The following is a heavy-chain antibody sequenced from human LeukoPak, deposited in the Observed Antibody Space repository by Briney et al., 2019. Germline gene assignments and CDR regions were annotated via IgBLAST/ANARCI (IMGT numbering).Heavy chain of an antibody. CDR3: ARDGRGIGVQYYYYYMDV. CDR1: GFTFSSYS. D-gene: IGHD2-15*01. J-gene: IGHJ6*03. Sequence: GGSLRLSCAASGFTFSSYSMNWVRQAPGKGLEWVSYISSSSSTIYYADSVKGRFTISRDNAKNSLYLQMNSLRAEDTAVYYCARDGRGIGVQYYYYYMDVWGKGTTVTVSS. V-gene: IGHV3-48*01. CDR2: ISSSSSTI.